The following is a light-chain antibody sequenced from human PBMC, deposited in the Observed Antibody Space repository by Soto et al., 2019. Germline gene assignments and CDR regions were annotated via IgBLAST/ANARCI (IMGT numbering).Light chain of an antibody. CDR3: QQRSNWPGT. CDR1: QSVGSN. CDR2: GAS. J-gene: IGKJ5*01. Sequence: EIVMTQSPATLSVSPGERATLSCRASQSVGSNLAWYQQKPGQAPRLLIYGASTRATGIPARFSGSGSGTDFNLTISSLETEDFAVYYCQQRSNWPGTFGQGTRLEI. V-gene: IGKV3D-15*01.